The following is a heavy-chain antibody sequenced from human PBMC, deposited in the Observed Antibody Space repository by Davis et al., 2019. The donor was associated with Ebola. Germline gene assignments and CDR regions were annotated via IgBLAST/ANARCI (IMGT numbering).Heavy chain of an antibody. D-gene: IGHD3-10*01. CDR3: AREIGSGSYFGYYYMDV. J-gene: IGHJ6*03. CDR1: GGSISSGGYY. Sequence: PSETLSLTCTVSGGSISSGGYYWSWIRQHPGKGLEWIGYIYYSGSTYYNPSLKSRVTISVDTSKNQFSLKLSSVTAADTAVYYCAREIGSGSYFGYYYMDVWGKGTTVTVSS. V-gene: IGHV4-31*03. CDR2: IYYSGST.